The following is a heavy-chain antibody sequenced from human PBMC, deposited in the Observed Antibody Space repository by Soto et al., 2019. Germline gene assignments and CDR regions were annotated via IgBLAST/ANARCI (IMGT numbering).Heavy chain of an antibody. D-gene: IGHD2-21*01. Sequence: EVQLWESGGGLVQPGGSLRLSCVASGFTFSSYAMIWVRQAPGRGLEWVAAVDNIGTYTPQADSVKGRFTISRDNSRNIVFLQMDSLRVEDTALYFCAKEVTRCCYPGFDSWGQGTLVTVSS. CDR3: AKEVTRCCYPGFDS. CDR2: VDNIGTYT. V-gene: IGHV3-23*05. J-gene: IGHJ4*02. CDR1: GFTFSSYA.